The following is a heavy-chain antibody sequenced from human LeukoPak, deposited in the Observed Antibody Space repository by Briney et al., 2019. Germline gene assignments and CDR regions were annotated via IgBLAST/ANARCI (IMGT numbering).Heavy chain of an antibody. Sequence: SETLSLTCAVYGGSFSGYYWNWIRQPPGKGLEWIGEINHSGSTNYNPSLKSRVTISVDTSKNQFSLKLSSVTAADTAVYYCARSGYDGIDYWGQGTLVTVSS. V-gene: IGHV4-34*01. J-gene: IGHJ4*02. CDR2: INHSGST. CDR3: ARSGYDGIDY. CDR1: GGSFSGYY. D-gene: IGHD5-12*01.